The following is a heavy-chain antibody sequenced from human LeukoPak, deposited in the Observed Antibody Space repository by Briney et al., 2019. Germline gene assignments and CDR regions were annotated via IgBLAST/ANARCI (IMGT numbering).Heavy chain of an antibody. CDR2: LDPEDGET. Sequence: ASVKVSCKVSGYTLTELSMHWVRQAPGKGLEWMGGLDPEDGETIYAQKFQGRVTMTEGTSTDTAYMELSSLRSEDTAVYYCATRVTTVTTGGAFDIWGQGTMVTVSS. CDR1: GYTLTELS. J-gene: IGHJ3*02. V-gene: IGHV1-24*01. D-gene: IGHD4-17*01. CDR3: ATRVTTVTTGGAFDI.